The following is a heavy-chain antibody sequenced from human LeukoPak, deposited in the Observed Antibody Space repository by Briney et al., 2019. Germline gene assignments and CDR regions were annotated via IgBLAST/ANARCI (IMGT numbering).Heavy chain of an antibody. CDR1: GFTFDDYG. CDR2: INWNGGST. D-gene: IGHD3-22*01. J-gene: IGHJ4*02. V-gene: IGHV3-20*04. Sequence: GGSLRLSCAASGFTFDDYGMSWVRQAPGKGLEWVSGINWNGGSTGYADSVKGRFTISRDNAKKSLYLQMNSLRAVDTALYYCAGDLRNYYDSSRRGYYFDYWGQGTLVTVSS. CDR3: AGDLRNYYDSSRRGYYFDY.